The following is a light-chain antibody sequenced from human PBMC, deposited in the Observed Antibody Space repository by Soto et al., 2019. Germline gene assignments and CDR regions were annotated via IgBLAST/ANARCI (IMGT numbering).Light chain of an antibody. J-gene: IGKJ3*01. CDR1: QDISNY. V-gene: IGKV1-33*01. CDR2: DAS. Sequence: IQMTQSPSSLSASVGDRVTITCQASQDISNYLNWYQQKPGKAPKFLIYDASNLEARVPSRFSGTGSGTNFTFTINNLQPEDFATYYCQQHDNLPFTFGPGTKVDIK. CDR3: QQHDNLPFT.